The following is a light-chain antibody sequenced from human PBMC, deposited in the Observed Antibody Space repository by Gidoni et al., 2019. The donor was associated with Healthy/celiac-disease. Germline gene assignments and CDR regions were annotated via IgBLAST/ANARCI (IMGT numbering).Light chain of an antibody. Sequence: IVLTQSPGPLSLSPAERATLTCRASQSVNNNYLAWYQQTPGQAHRLLLYGASSSATGIPDRFSGSGSGTDCTLTISRLASEDFAVYYCQQYGSSPRTFGQGTKVEIK. CDR3: QQYGSSPRT. CDR1: QSVNNNY. CDR2: GAS. J-gene: IGKJ1*01. V-gene: IGKV3-20*01.